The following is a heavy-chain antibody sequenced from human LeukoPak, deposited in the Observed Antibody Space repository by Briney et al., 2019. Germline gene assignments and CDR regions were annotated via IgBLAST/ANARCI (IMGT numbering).Heavy chain of an antibody. D-gene: IGHD6-13*01. V-gene: IGHV4-59*01. Sequence: SETLSLTCTVSGGSISSYYWSRIRQPPGKGLEWIGYIYYSGSANYNPSLKSRVTISVDTSKNQFSLKLSSVTAADTAVYYCAGEPGIAAAGTLSYWGQGTLVTVSS. CDR2: IYYSGSA. CDR3: AGEPGIAAAGTLSY. CDR1: GGSISSYY. J-gene: IGHJ4*02.